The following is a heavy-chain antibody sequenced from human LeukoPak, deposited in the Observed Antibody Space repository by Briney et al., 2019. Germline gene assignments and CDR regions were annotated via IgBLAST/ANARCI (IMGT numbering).Heavy chain of an antibody. CDR1: GYTFTSYA. D-gene: IGHD2-15*01. Sequence: SVKVSCKASGYTFTSYAMNWVRQAPGQGLEWMGRIIPILGIANYAQKFQGRVTITADKSTSTAYMELSSLRSEDTAVYYCARDHDPEYCSGGSCYNGMDVWGQGTTVTVSS. V-gene: IGHV1-69*04. CDR2: IIPILGIA. J-gene: IGHJ6*02. CDR3: ARDHDPEYCSGGSCYNGMDV.